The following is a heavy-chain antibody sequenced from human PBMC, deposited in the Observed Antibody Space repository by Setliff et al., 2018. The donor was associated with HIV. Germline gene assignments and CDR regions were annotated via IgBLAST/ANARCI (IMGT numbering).Heavy chain of an antibody. CDR1: GGSISSFSYY. CDR2: VYHSGGT. Sequence: SETLSLTCTVSGGSISSFSYYWAWIRQSPGKGLEGIGNVYHSGGTDYNPSLRSRVTISVDTSTNQFSLNLASVTAADTAVYYCTRRFEKWLAFDYWGQGTLVTVSS. D-gene: IGHD6-19*01. CDR3: TRRFEKWLAFDY. J-gene: IGHJ4*02. V-gene: IGHV4-39*01.